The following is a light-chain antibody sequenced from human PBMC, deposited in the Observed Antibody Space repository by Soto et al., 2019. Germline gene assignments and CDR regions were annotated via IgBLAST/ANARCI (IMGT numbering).Light chain of an antibody. V-gene: IGLV1-40*01. J-gene: IGLJ2*01. Sequence: QSVLTQPPSVSXXPGQRVTISCTGSSSNIGAGYDVHWYQQLPGTAPKLLIYGNSNRPSGVPDRFSGSKSGTSASLAITGLQAEDEADYYCQSYDSSLSGHVVFGGGTKLTVL. CDR2: GNS. CDR3: QSYDSSLSGHVV. CDR1: SSNIGAGYD.